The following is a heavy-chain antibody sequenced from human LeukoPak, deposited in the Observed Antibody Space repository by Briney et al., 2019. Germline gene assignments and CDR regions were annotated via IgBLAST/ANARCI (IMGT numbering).Heavy chain of an antibody. J-gene: IGHJ4*02. D-gene: IGHD2-2*01. CDR3: AKLGRYQLPLDDY. CDR1: GFTFSTYT. V-gene: IGHV3-23*01. CDR2: ISGSGDSP. Sequence: GGSLRLSCAASGFTFSTYTMYWVRQAPGKGLEWVSDISGSGDSPYYADSVKGRFTISRDNSRNTLYLQMSSLRVDDTAVYYCAKLGRYQLPLDDYWGQGTLVTVSS.